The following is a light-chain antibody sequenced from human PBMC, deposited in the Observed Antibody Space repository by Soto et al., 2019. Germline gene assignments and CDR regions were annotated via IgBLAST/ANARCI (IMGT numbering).Light chain of an antibody. J-gene: IGKJ4*01. V-gene: IGKV1-9*01. CDR2: AAS. Sequence: IQLTQSPSSLSASVGDRVTITCRASQGISSYLAWYQQKPGKAPKLLIYAASTLQSGVPSRFSGSGSGTDFTLTISCLQSEDFATYYCQQYCSYPPTFGGGTKVDIK. CDR1: QGISSY. CDR3: QQYCSYPPT.